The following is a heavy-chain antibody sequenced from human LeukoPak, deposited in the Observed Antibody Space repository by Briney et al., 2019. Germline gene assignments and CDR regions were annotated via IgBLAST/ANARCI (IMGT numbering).Heavy chain of an antibody. CDR3: ARKVRIAARLPPWDYYYYYMDV. Sequence: SETLSLTCTVSGGSISSSSYYWGWIRQPPGKGLEWIGSIYYSGSTYYNPSLKSRVTISVDTSKNQFSLKLSSVTAADTAVYYCARKVRIAARLPPWDYYYYYMDVWGKGTTVTVSS. CDR2: IYYSGST. V-gene: IGHV4-39*07. J-gene: IGHJ6*03. D-gene: IGHD6-6*01. CDR1: GGSISSSSYY.